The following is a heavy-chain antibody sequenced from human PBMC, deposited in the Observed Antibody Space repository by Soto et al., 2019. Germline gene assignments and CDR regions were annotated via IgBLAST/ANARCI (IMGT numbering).Heavy chain of an antibody. CDR3: ARDTRGFLGYVYGDYVLDAFEI. J-gene: IGHJ3*02. V-gene: IGHV4-59*01. D-gene: IGHD4-17*01. Sequence: SETLSLTCTVSGGSISSYYWRWIRQPPGKGLEWIGYIYYSGSTNYNPSLKSRVTISVDTSKNQFSLKLSSVTAADTAVYYCARDTRGFLGYVYGDYVLDAFEIWGQGTMVTVSS. CDR2: IYYSGST. CDR1: GGSISSYY.